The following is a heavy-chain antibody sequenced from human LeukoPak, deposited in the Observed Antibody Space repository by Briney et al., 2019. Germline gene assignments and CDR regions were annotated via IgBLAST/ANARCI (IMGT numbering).Heavy chain of an antibody. J-gene: IGHJ5*02. CDR2: IYHTGNT. CDR1: GGSISSGSYS. V-gene: IGHV4-30-2*01. CDR3: ARGFFVRENPGSWFDP. Sequence: PSQTLSLTCAVSGGSISSGSYSWNWIRQPPGKGLEWTGYIYHTGNTFYNPSLKSRVTISVDRSKNQFSLRLTSVTAADTAVYYCARGFFVRENPGSWFDPWGQGTLVTVSP. D-gene: IGHD3-10*02.